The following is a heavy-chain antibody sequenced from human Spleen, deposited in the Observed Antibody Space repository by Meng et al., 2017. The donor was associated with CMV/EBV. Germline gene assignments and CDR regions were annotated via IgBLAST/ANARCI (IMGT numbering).Heavy chain of an antibody. CDR2: ISWNSDSK. CDR1: GFTFDDYA. J-gene: IGHJ6*02. Sequence: SLKISCAVSGFTFDDYAMHWVRQRPGKGLEWVSGISWNSDSKGYADSEKGRFSISRDNAEKSLYLQMNSLRAEDTALYYCAKYFYDFWSGSFMDVWGQGTTVTVSS. V-gene: IGHV3-9*01. D-gene: IGHD3-3*01. CDR3: AKYFYDFWSGSFMDV.